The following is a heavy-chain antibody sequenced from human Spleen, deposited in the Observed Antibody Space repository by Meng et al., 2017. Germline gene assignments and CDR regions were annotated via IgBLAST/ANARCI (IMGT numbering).Heavy chain of an antibody. CDR2: IYYSGST. D-gene: IGHD4-17*01. CDR3: AREHTVSRGYFDY. V-gene: IGHV4-39*07. J-gene: IGHJ4*02. Sequence: SETLSLTCTVSGGSISSSSYYWGWIRQPPGKGLEWIGSIYYSGSTYYNPSLKSRVTISVDTSKNQFSLKLSSVTAADTAVYYCAREHTVSRGYFDYWGQGKLVNVSS. CDR1: GGSISSSSYY.